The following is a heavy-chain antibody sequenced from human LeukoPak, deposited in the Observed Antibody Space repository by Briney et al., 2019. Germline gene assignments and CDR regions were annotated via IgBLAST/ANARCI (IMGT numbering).Heavy chain of an antibody. Sequence: GGSLRLSCAASGFTFSSYEMNWVRQAPGKGLEWVSYISSSGSTIYYADSVKGRFIISRDNSKNTLYLQMNSLRAEDTAVYYCAKDTSVGAFDIWGQGTMVTVSS. V-gene: IGHV3-48*03. CDR3: AKDTSVGAFDI. CDR2: ISSSGSTI. J-gene: IGHJ3*02. CDR1: GFTFSSYE. D-gene: IGHD5/OR15-5a*01.